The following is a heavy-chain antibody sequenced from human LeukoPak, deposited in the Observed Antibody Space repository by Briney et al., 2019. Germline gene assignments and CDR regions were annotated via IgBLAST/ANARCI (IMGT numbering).Heavy chain of an antibody. CDR1: GNIFTDYY. V-gene: IGHV1-2*02. CDR2: INPKRGVT. J-gene: IGHJ3*01. D-gene: IGHD4-17*01. Sequence: AAVKVSFKASGNIFTDYYIHWMRQAPAQGLEWVGWINPKRGVTTYAQKFQGRVTMTRDTSITTAYMDLTRLRSDDTTMYYCARERNYGDYGNAFDVWGQGTKVTVSS. CDR3: ARERNYGDYGNAFDV.